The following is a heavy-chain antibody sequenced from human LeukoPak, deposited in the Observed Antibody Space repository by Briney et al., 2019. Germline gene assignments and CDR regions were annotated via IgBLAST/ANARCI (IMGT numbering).Heavy chain of an antibody. D-gene: IGHD6-13*01. J-gene: IGHJ4*02. CDR2: ISWNSGSI. CDR3: AKDRFSSSWSDTDY. Sequence: GGSLRLSCAASGFTFDDYAMHWVRHAPGKGLEWVSGISWNSGSIGYADSVKGRFTISRDNAKNSLYLQMNSLRAEDTALYYCAKDRFSSSWSDTDYWGQGTLVTVSS. V-gene: IGHV3-9*01. CDR1: GFTFDDYA.